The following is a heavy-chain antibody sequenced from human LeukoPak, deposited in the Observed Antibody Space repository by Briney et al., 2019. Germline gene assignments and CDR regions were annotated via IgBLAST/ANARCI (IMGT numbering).Heavy chain of an antibody. J-gene: IGHJ4*02. D-gene: IGHD6-6*01. CDR3: ARDPKRYSSSSGDY. V-gene: IGHV3-7*01. CDR1: GFTFSSHE. Sequence: PGGSLRLSCAASGFTFSSHEMNWVRQAPGKGLEWVANIKQDGSEKYYVDSVKGRFTISRDNAKNSLYLQMNSLRAEDTAVYYCARDPKRYSSSSGDYWGQGTLVTVSS. CDR2: IKQDGSEK.